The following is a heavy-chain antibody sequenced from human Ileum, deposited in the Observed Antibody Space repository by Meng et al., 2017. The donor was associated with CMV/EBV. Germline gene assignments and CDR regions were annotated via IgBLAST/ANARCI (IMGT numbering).Heavy chain of an antibody. V-gene: IGHV1-2*02. D-gene: IGHD1-1*01. CDR3: ARDPTNDVNTEFDP. J-gene: IGHJ5*02. Sequence: SGINLTDYYVHWARQAPGQGLECMGYMRPNSGGTKYAQNFQGRVTMTRDTSINTVYMELSSLRSDDTAVYYCARDPTNDVNTEFDPWGQGTLVTVSS. CDR2: MRPNSGGT. CDR1: GINLTDYY.